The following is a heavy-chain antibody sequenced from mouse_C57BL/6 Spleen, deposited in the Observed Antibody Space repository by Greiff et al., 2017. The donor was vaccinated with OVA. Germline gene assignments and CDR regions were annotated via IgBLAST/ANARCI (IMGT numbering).Heavy chain of an antibody. CDR2: ISSGGDYL. J-gene: IGHJ3*01. Sequence: EVKLVESGEGLVKPGGSLKLSCAASGFTFSSYAMSWVRQTPEKRLEWVAYISSGGDYLYYADTVKGRFTISRDNARNTLYLQLSSLKSEDTAMYYCTREGLLTWFAYWGQGTLVTVSA. D-gene: IGHD2-3*01. V-gene: IGHV5-9-1*02. CDR1: GFTFSSYA. CDR3: TREGLLTWFAY.